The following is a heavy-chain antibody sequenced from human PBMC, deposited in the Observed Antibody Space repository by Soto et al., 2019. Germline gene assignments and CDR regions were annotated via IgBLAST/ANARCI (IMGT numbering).Heavy chain of an antibody. CDR2: IKSKTDGGTT. CDR1: GFTFSNAW. Sequence: GGSLRLSCAASGFTFSNAWMNWVRQAPGKGLEWVGRIKSKTDGGTTDYAAPVKGRFTISRDDSKNTLYLQMNSLKTEDTAVYYCHSSGYYYYGMDVWGQGTTVTVSS. CDR3: HSSGYYYYGMDV. D-gene: IGHD6-19*01. V-gene: IGHV3-15*07. J-gene: IGHJ6*02.